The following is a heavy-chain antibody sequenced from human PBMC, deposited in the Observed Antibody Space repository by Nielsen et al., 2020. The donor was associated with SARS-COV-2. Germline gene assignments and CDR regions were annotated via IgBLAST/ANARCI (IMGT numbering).Heavy chain of an antibody. CDR2: ISYDGSNK. V-gene: IGHV3-30*04. CDR3: ARIGGKYYYDSSSS. J-gene: IGHJ5*02. D-gene: IGHD3-22*01. Sequence: VRQAPGKGLEWAAVISYDGSNKYYADSVKGRFTISRDNSKNSLYLQMNSLRAEDTAVYYCARIGGKYYYDSSSSWGQGTLVTVSS.